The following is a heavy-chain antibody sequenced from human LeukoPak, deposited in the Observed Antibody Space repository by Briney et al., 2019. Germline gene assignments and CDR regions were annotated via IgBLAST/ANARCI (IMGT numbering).Heavy chain of an antibody. CDR1: GYTFTSYG. J-gene: IGHJ6*03. D-gene: IGHD6-13*01. CDR3: ARAGYSSSWSAYYYYMDV. V-gene: IGHV1-18*01. CDR2: ISAYNGNT. Sequence: GASVKVSCKASGYTFTSYGISWVRQAPGQGLEWMGWISAYNGNTNYAQKLQGRVTMTTDTSTSTAYMELRSLRSDDTAVYYCARAGYSSSWSAYYYYMDVWGKGTTVTISS.